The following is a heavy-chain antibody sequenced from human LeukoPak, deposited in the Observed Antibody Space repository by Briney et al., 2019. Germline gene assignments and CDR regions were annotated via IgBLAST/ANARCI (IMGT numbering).Heavy chain of an antibody. CDR2: IYPGVSET. Sequence: GESLKIACKASRYSFSSYWIGWVRQVPGKGLEWMGIIYPGVSETRYSPSFQGQVTISADKSISTAYLQWSSLKASDTAMYYCARIYSGYDFFFGYWGQGTLVTVSS. J-gene: IGHJ4*02. CDR3: ARIYSGYDFFFGY. CDR1: RYSFSSYW. D-gene: IGHD5-12*01. V-gene: IGHV5-51*01.